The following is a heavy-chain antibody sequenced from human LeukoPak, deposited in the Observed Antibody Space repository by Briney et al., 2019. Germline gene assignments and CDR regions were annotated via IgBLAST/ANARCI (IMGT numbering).Heavy chain of an antibody. Sequence: NPSETLSLTCTVSGGPISSYYWSWIRQPPGKGLEWIGYIYYSGSTNYNPSLKSRVTISVDTSKNQFSLKLSSVTAADTAVYYCARDGGSGVLNWFDPWGQGTLVTVSS. CDR1: GGPISSYY. J-gene: IGHJ5*02. CDR3: ARDGGSGVLNWFDP. D-gene: IGHD3-10*01. V-gene: IGHV4-59*01. CDR2: IYYSGST.